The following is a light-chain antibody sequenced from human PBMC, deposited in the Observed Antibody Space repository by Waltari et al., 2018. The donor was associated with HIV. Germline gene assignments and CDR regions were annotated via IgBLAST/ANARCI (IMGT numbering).Light chain of an antibody. CDR1: QTLLYSDGYKY. Sequence: DIVMTQSPLSLPVTPGESPSISCRSSQTLLYSDGYKYLDWYQQKPGQSPRLLIYKTSNRASGVSDRFSGSASGTDFTLRISRVEAEDVGVYYCMQALQAHSFGQGTKLEIK. CDR2: KTS. V-gene: IGKV2-28*01. CDR3: MQALQAHS. J-gene: IGKJ2*01.